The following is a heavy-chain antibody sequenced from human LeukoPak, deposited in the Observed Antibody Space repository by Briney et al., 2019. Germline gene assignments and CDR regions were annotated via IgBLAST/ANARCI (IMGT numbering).Heavy chain of an antibody. CDR3: ARAQISSGWPKFDY. D-gene: IGHD6-19*01. J-gene: IGHJ4*02. CDR2: IYYDGRT. Sequence: SETLSLTCTVSGASISSYYWSWVRQPPGKGLEWIGYIYYDGRTKYNPSLKSRVTISVDTSKNQFSLKLSSVTAADTAVYYCARAQISSGWPKFDYWGQGTLVTVSS. V-gene: IGHV4-59*08. CDR1: GASISSYY.